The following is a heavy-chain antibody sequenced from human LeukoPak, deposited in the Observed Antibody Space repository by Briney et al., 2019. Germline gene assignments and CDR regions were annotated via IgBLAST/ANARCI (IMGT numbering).Heavy chain of an antibody. Sequence: GSLRLSCAASGFTVSSNYMSWIRQPPGKGLEWIGSIYYSGNTYYNASLKSQVSISIDTSKNQFSLRLTSVTAADTAVYYCARHRSGWLQSSFDYWGQGTLVTVSS. V-gene: IGHV4-39*01. CDR3: ARHRSGWLQSSFDY. D-gene: IGHD5-24*01. CDR2: IYYSGNT. CDR1: GFTVSSNY. J-gene: IGHJ4*02.